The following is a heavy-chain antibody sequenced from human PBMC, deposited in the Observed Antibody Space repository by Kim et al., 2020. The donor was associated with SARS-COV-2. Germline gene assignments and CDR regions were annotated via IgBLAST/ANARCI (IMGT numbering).Heavy chain of an antibody. CDR3: ARDRGHMVRGVIAYYYYGMDV. D-gene: IGHD3-10*01. Sequence: SETLSLTCTVSGGSISSYYWSWIRQPPGKGLEWIGYIYYSGSTNYNPSLKSRVTISVDTSKNQFSLKLSSVTAADTAVYYCARDRGHMVRGVIAYYYYGMDVWGQGTTVTVSS. V-gene: IGHV4-59*13. J-gene: IGHJ6*02. CDR1: GGSISSYY. CDR2: IYYSGST.